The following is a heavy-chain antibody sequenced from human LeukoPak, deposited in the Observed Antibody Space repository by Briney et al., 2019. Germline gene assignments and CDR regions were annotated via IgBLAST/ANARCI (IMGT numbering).Heavy chain of an antibody. CDR2: IHHDGRI. CDR3: ARLNPGHYDSSITWGYFDY. CDR1: GGSIDSTNW. D-gene: IGHD3-22*01. V-gene: IGHV4/OR15-8*01. J-gene: IGHJ4*02. Sequence: SETLSLTCDVSGGSIDSTNWWNWVRQPPGKGLEWIGEIHHDGRINYNPSLKSRVTISVDTSKNQFSLKLSSVTAADTAVYYCARLNPGHYDSSITWGYFDYWGQGTLVTVSS.